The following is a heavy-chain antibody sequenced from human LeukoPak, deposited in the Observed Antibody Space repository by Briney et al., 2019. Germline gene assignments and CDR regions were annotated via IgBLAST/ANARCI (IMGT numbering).Heavy chain of an antibody. V-gene: IGHV3-74*01. J-gene: IGHJ4*02. D-gene: IGHD1-26*01. CDR1: GFTFSSYW. CDR3: GKGGATLFDY. CDR2: IKSDGSST. Sequence: PGGSLRLSCAASGFTFSSYWMHWVRQAPGKGLVWVSRIKSDGSSTSYADSVKGRFTISRDNAKNTLHLQMNSLRAEDTAVYYCGKGGATLFDYWGQGTLVTASS.